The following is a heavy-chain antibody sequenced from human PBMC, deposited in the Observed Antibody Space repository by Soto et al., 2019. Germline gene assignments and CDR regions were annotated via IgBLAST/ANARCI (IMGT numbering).Heavy chain of an antibody. D-gene: IGHD3-9*01. CDR1: GGSISSYY. CDR2: MYNTGST. J-gene: IGHJ4*02. Sequence: SETLSLTCTVSGGSISSYYWSWIRQPPGKGLEWIGYMYNTGSTIYNPSLKSRVTISVDTSKNHFSLKLNSVTAADTAVYYCARDGRYNDILTGYPIFDYWGQGTPVTVSS. CDR3: ARDGRYNDILTGYPIFDY. V-gene: IGHV4-59*01.